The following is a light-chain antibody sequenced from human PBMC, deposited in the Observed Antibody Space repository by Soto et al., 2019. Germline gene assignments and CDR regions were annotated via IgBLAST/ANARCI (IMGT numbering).Light chain of an antibody. V-gene: IGKV3-20*01. CDR3: QHYGGLPLT. Sequence: EIVLTQSPGTLSFSPGQRATLSCRASQTVSSTYLAWYQQKPGQAPRLLIYGASSRATGIPDRFSGSGSGTDFTLTISRLEPEDFAVYYCQHYGGLPLTFGGGTKVDIK. CDR2: GAS. J-gene: IGKJ4*01. CDR1: QTVSSTY.